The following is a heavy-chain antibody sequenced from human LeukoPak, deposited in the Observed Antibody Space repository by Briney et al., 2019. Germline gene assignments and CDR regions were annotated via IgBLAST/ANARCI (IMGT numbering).Heavy chain of an antibody. CDR3: GRAGHYDISGYYQTYYFDY. V-gene: IGHV4-4*02. J-gene: IGHJ4*02. CDR1: GGSISSSNW. D-gene: IGHD3-22*01. CDR2: IYHSGST. Sequence: PSETLSLTCAVSGGSISSSNWWSWVRQPPGKGLEWIGEIYHSGSTNYNPSLKSRVTISVDKSKNQFSLKLSSVTAAETAVYYCGRAGHYDISGYYQTYYFDYWGQGTLVTVSS.